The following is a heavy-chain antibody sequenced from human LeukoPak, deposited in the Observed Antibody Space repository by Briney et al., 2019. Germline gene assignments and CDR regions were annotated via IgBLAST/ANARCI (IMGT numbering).Heavy chain of an antibody. D-gene: IGHD3-22*01. V-gene: IGHV5-51*01. J-gene: IGHJ3*02. CDR2: IYPGDSDT. Sequence: GESLKISCKGSGYSFTSYWIGWVRQMPGKGLEWMGIIYPGDSDTRYSPSFQGQVTISADKSISTAYLQWSSLKASDTAMYCCARRAYYDSSGYYQRDAFDIWGQGTMVTVSS. CDR1: GYSFTSYW. CDR3: ARRAYYDSSGYYQRDAFDI.